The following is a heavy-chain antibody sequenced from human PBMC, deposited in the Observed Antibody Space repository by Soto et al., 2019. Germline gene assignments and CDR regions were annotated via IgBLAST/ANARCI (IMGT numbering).Heavy chain of an antibody. D-gene: IGHD4-17*01. V-gene: IGHV1-2*02. CDR1: GYTFTGYY. Sequence: ASVKVSCKSSGYTFTGYYMHWVRQAPGQGLAWMGWINPNSGGTNYAQKFQGRVTMTRDTSISTAYMELSRLRSDDTAVYYCASVGHGDYIWPVSEDLDAFDIWGQGTMVTVSS. CDR2: INPNSGGT. CDR3: ASVGHGDYIWPVSEDLDAFDI. J-gene: IGHJ3*02.